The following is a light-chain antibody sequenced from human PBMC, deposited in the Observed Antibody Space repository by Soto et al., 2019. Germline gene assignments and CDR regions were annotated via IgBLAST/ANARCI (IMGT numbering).Light chain of an antibody. CDR1: QSISSW. V-gene: IGKV1-5*03. Sequence: DLQMTQSPSTLSASVGDRVTITCRASQSISSWLAWYQQRPGKAPKLLIYKASNLESGVPSRFSGSGSGTELTLTISSLHPDDFATYYCQQYYTYPWTFGPGTEVEIK. CDR2: KAS. J-gene: IGKJ1*01. CDR3: QQYYTYPWT.